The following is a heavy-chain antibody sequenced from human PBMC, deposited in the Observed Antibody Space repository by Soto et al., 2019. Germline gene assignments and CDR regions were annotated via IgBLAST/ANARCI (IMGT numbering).Heavy chain of an antibody. CDR3: ASQPLRWSYPDS. D-gene: IGHD1-26*01. J-gene: IGHJ5*01. CDR1: NRSTRCSHYY. V-gene: IGHV4-39*01. Sequence: SSETLCHTCTVSNRSTRCSHYYWSWIRQPPGKRLQFVGTIYYSGSSYSNPSLKRRLSMSVATSKNQFSLTMKSVTAADTVVYYCASQPLRWSYPDSWG. CDR2: IYYSGSS.